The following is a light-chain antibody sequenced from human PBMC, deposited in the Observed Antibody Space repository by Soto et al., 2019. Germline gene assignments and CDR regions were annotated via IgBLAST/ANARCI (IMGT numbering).Light chain of an antibody. CDR1: SSDVGGYNY. V-gene: IGLV2-14*01. Sequence: QSALTQPASVSGSPGQSITISCTGTSSDVGGYNYVSWYQQHPGKAPKLMIYVVSNRPSGVSNRFSGSKSGNTASLTISGPQAEDEADYYCSSYTSSSTLVFGTGTKLTVL. J-gene: IGLJ1*01. CDR2: VVS. CDR3: SSYTSSSTLV.